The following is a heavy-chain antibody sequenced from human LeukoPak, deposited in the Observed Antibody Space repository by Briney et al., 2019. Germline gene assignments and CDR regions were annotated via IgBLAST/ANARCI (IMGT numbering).Heavy chain of an antibody. CDR2: INYSGST. D-gene: IGHD6-19*01. V-gene: IGHV4-39*01. J-gene: IGHJ4*02. CDR3: ARLDGYSSGWYVRGYYFDY. Sequence: SETLSLTCTVSGGSISSSSYYWGRIRPPPGKGLEWSGSINYSGSTYYNPSLKSRVTISVDTSKNQFTLKLSSVTAADTAVYYCARLDGYSSGWYVRGYYFDYWGQGTLVTVSS. CDR1: GGSISSSSYY.